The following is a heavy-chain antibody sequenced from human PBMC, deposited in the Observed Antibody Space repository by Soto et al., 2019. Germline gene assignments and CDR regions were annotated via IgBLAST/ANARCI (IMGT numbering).Heavy chain of an antibody. CDR1: GFTFSSYA. D-gene: IGHD1-26*01. CDR2: ISYDGSNK. Sequence: GGSLTLSCAASGFTFSSYAMHWVRQAPGKGLEWVAVISYDGSNKYYADSVKGRFTISRDNSKNTLYLQMNSLRAEDTAVYYCARGTSGSYYETNSFDIWGQGTMVTRSS. V-gene: IGHV3-30-3*01. J-gene: IGHJ3*02. CDR3: ARGTSGSYYETNSFDI.